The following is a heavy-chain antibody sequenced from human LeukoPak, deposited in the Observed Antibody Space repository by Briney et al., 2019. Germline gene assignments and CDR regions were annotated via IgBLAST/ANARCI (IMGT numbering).Heavy chain of an antibody. V-gene: IGHV1-2*02. CDR3: ARVYYSSSYDYWYLDL. J-gene: IGHJ2*01. Sequence: ASVKVSCKASGYTFTGYYMHWVRQAPGQGLEWMGWINPNRGGTNYAQKFQGRVTMTRDTSISTAYMELSRLRSDDTAVYYCARVYYSSSYDYWYLDLWGRGTLVTVSS. CDR1: GYTFTGYY. D-gene: IGHD6-13*01. CDR2: INPNRGGT.